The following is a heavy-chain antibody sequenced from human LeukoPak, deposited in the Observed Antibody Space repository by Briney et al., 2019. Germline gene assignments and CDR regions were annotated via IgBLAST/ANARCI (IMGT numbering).Heavy chain of an antibody. Sequence: PGGSLRLSCAASGFTFSGYWMSWVRQTSEKGLEWLANIKQDGYEKYYVDSVKGRFTISRDNAKNSLYMQMNSLRADDTAIYYCARDKIVGPTTLDYWGQGTLVTVSS. CDR2: IKQDGYEK. V-gene: IGHV3-7*01. CDR1: GFTFSGYW. CDR3: ARDKIVGPTTLDY. J-gene: IGHJ4*02. D-gene: IGHD1-26*01.